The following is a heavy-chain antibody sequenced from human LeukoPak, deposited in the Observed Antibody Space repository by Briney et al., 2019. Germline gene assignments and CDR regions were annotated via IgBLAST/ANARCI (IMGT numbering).Heavy chain of an antibody. CDR1: GFTFSSYS. V-gene: IGHV3-21*01. CDR2: ISSSSSYI. J-gene: IGHJ4*02. CDR3: ASPRPNYYDSSGYYGSWNDY. Sequence: PGGSLRLSCAASGFTFSSYSMNWVRQAPGKGLEWVSSISSSSSYIYYADSVKGRFTISRDNAKNSLYLQMNSPKAEDTAVYYCASPRPNYYDSSGYYGSWNDYWGQGTLVTVSS. D-gene: IGHD3-22*01.